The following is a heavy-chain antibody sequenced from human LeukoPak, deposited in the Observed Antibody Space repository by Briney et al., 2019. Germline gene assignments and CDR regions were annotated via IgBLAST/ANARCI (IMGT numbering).Heavy chain of an antibody. CDR2: IGGSGGST. CDR1: GFTFSSYG. CDR3: AKSYSSSWGFDS. J-gene: IGHJ4*02. D-gene: IGHD6-13*01. Sequence: PGGSLRLSCAASGFTFSSYGMSWVRQAPGKGLAWVSAIGGSGGSTYCTDSVKGRFTISRDNSKNTLYLQMNSLRAEDTALYYCAKSYSSSWGFDSWGQGTLVTVSS. V-gene: IGHV3-23*01.